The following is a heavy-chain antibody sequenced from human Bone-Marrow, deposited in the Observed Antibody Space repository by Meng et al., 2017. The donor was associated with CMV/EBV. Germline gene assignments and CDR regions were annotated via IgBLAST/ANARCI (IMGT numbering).Heavy chain of an antibody. J-gene: IGHJ4*02. Sequence: ASVKVSCKASGYTFTGYYMHWVRQTPGQGLEWMGWINPNSGGTNYAQKFQGRVTMTRDTSISTAYMELSRLRSDDTAVYYWARDGSSWPGDVDYWGQGTRVTVSS. CDR2: INPNSGGT. CDR1: GYTFTGYY. D-gene: IGHD6-13*01. CDR3: ARDGSSWPGDVDY. V-gene: IGHV1-2*02.